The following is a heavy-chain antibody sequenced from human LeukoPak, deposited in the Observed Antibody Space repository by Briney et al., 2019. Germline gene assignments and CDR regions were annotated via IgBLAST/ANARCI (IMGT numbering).Heavy chain of an antibody. Sequence: GGSLRLSCAASGFTFSSYGMHWVRQAPGKGLEWVAVISYDGSNKYYADSVKGRFTISRDNSKNSLYLQMNSLRTEDTALYYCAKDISAYYYDSSGYYPDYWGQGTLVTVSS. V-gene: IGHV3-30*18. D-gene: IGHD3-22*01. J-gene: IGHJ4*02. CDR2: ISYDGSNK. CDR1: GFTFSSYG. CDR3: AKDISAYYYDSSGYYPDY.